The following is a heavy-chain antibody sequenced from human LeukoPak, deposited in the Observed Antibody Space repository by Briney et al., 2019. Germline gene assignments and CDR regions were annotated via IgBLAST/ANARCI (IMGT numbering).Heavy chain of an antibody. CDR3: ARRGLYDYGDYEVSYYFDY. D-gene: IGHD4-17*01. CDR2: IYPGDSDT. Sequence: LGESLKISCKGSGYSFTSYWIGWVRQMPGKGLEWMGIIYPGDSDTRYSPSFQGQVTISADKSISTAYLQWSSLKASDTAMYYCARRGLYDYGDYEVSYYFDYWGQGTLVTVSS. J-gene: IGHJ4*02. CDR1: GYSFTSYW. V-gene: IGHV5-51*01.